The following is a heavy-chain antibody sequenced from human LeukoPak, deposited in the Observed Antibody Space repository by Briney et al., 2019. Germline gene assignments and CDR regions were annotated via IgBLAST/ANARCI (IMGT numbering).Heavy chain of an antibody. CDR3: ARDFRIYYGSGSYGSRFDP. Sequence: GGSLRLSCAASGFTFNDYGMNRVRQAPGKGLEWVSSISSSGVYIYYADSLKGRFTISRDNAKNSLYLQMNSLRAEDTAIYFCARDFRIYYGSGSYGSRFDPWGQGTLVTVSS. CDR2: ISSSGVYI. D-gene: IGHD3-10*01. V-gene: IGHV3-21*01. CDR1: GFTFNDYG. J-gene: IGHJ5*02.